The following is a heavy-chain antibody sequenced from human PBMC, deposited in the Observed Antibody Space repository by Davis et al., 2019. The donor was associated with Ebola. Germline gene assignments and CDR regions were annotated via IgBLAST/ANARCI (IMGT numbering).Heavy chain of an antibody. D-gene: IGHD5-18*01. V-gene: IGHV4-4*02. CDR3: ARVRGVASYGYPGRFDY. J-gene: IGHJ4*02. CDR2: IYHSGST. Sequence: GSLRLSCAVSGGSISSSNWWSWVRQPPGKGLEWIGEIYHSGSTNYNPSLKSRVTISVDTSKNQFSLKLSSVTAADTAVYYCARVRGVASYGYPGRFDYWGQGTLVTVSS. CDR1: GGSISSSNW.